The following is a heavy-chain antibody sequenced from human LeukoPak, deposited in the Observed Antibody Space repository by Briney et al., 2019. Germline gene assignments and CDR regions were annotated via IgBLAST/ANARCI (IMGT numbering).Heavy chain of an antibody. CDR3: ARVLKGSGYIDY. CDR2: IYYSGST. Sequence: SETLSLTYSVSGGSISSSYWTWVRQPPGKGLEWIGYIYYSGSTNYNPSLKSRVTISVDTSKNQLSLNLSSVTAADTAVYYCARVLKGSGYIDYWGQGILVTVSS. D-gene: IGHD3-10*01. V-gene: IGHV4-59*01. CDR1: GGSISSSY. J-gene: IGHJ4*02.